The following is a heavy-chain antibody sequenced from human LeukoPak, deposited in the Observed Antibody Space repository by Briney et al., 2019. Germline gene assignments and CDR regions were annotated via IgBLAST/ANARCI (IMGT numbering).Heavy chain of an antibody. V-gene: IGHV3-30*02. Sequence: GGSLRLSCAASGFTFSSYGMHWVRQAPGKGLEWVAFIRYDGSNKYYADSVKGRFTISRDNSKNTLYLQMNSLRAEDTAVYYCARDFRAAAGPDYWGQGTLVTVSS. J-gene: IGHJ4*02. D-gene: IGHD6-13*01. CDR3: ARDFRAAAGPDY. CDR2: IRYDGSNK. CDR1: GFTFSSYG.